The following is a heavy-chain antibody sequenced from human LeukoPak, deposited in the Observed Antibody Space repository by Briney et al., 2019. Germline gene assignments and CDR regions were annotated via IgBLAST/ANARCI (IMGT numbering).Heavy chain of an antibody. V-gene: IGHV3-64*01. D-gene: IGHD3-10*01. Sequence: GGSLRLSCAASGSTFSDYAMHWVRQAPGKGLEYVSAIKSNGGSTYYASSVTGRFTISRDNSKNTLYLHMGSLRAEDMAVYYCVRGRGGYYDFWGQGTLVTVSS. CDR2: IKSNGGST. CDR1: GSTFSDYA. CDR3: VRGRGGYYDF. J-gene: IGHJ4*02.